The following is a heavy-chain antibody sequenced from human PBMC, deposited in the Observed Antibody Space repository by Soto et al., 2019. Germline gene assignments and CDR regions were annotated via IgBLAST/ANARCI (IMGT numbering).Heavy chain of an antibody. CDR2: IWYDGSNR. CDR3: GRRLYGDFAVDY. CDR1: GFIFSSYG. Sequence: GGSLRLSCAASGFIFSSYGMHWVRQAPGKGLEWVAVIWYDGSNRYYADSVKGRFTISRDNSKNTLYLQMNSLRAEDTAVYYCGRRLYGDFAVDYWGQGTLVTVSS. V-gene: IGHV3-33*01. D-gene: IGHD2-21*02. J-gene: IGHJ4*02.